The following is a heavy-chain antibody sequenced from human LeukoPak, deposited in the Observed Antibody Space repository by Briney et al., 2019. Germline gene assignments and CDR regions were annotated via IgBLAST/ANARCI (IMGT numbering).Heavy chain of an antibody. Sequence: SETLSLTCIVSGDSISSGDYYWSWIRQPAGNGLEWIGRVYTSGSTHYNPSLKSRVTISVDTSKNQFSLKLSSVTAADTAIYYCARGGFRLGYYGRRFDYWGQGALVTVSS. D-gene: IGHD3-10*01. CDR1: GDSISSGDYY. CDR2: VYTSGST. V-gene: IGHV4-61*02. J-gene: IGHJ4*02. CDR3: ARGGFRLGYYGRRFDY.